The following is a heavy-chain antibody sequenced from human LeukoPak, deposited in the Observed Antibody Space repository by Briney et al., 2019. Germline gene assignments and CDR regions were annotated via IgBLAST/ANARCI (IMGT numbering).Heavy chain of an antibody. CDR2: INHSGST. Sequence: LSETLSLTCAVYGGSFSDYYWNWIREPPGRGREWMGEINHSGSTNHTPSLKSRVTISIDTSKNQFSLKLSSVTVADTAVYYCARDRLGPSVTTHYYYVMDVWGQGTTVTVSS. CDR3: ARDRLGPSVTTHYYYVMDV. V-gene: IGHV4-34*01. D-gene: IGHD4-17*01. J-gene: IGHJ6*02. CDR1: GGSFSDYY.